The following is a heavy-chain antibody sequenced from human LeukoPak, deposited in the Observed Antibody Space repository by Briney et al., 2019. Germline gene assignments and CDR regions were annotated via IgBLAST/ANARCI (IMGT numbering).Heavy chain of an antibody. CDR3: ARDLVASSGYWPKGFDAFDI. CDR1: GFTFSSYA. V-gene: IGHV3-23*01. D-gene: IGHD3-22*01. CDR2: ISGSGGST. J-gene: IGHJ3*02. Sequence: GGSLRLSCAASGFTFSSYAMSWVRQAPGKGLEWVSTISGSGGSTYYADSVKGRFTISRDNSKNTLYLQMNSLRAEDTAVYYCARDLVASSGYWPKGFDAFDIWGQGTMVTVSS.